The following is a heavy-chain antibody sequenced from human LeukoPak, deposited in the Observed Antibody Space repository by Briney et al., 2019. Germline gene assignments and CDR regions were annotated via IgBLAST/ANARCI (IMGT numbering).Heavy chain of an antibody. CDR2: INSDGSST. J-gene: IGHJ3*02. V-gene: IGHV3-74*01. D-gene: IGHD1-1*01. CDR1: GFTFSSYW. CDR3: ARAVQPGVFAFDI. Sequence: GGSLRLSCAASGFTFSSYWMHWVRQAPGKGLVWVSRINSDGSSTSYADSVKGRFTVSRDNAKNTLYLQMNSLRAEDTAVYYCARAVQPGVFAFDIWGQGTMVTVSS.